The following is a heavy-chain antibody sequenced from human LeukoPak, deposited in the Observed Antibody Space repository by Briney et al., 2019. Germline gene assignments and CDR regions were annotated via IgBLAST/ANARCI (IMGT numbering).Heavy chain of an antibody. CDR3: AAAKGGVPAASDAFDI. V-gene: IGHV3-33*03. J-gene: IGHJ3*02. D-gene: IGHD2-2*01. CDR2: IWSDGSNK. CDR1: GFTFSGYG. Sequence: GKSLRLSCATSGFTFSGYGMHWVRQAPGKGLEWVTVIWSDGSNKYYADSVKGRFTISRDNAKNSLYLQMNSLRAEDTAVYYCAAAKGGVPAASDAFDIWGQGTMVTVSP.